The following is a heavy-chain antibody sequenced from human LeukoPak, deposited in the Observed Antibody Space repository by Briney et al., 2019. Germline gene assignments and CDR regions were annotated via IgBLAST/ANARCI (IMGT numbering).Heavy chain of an antibody. CDR1: GGSISSSSYY. V-gene: IGHV4-39*07. CDR3: ARDSSRDYYSYYMDV. CDR2: IYYSGST. J-gene: IGHJ6*03. Sequence: SETLSLTCTVSGGSISSSSYYWGWIRQPPGKGLEWIGSIYYSGSTYYDPSLKSRVTISVDTSKNQFSLKLSSVTAADTAVYYCARDSSRDYYSYYMDVWGKGTTVTVPS. D-gene: IGHD6-13*01.